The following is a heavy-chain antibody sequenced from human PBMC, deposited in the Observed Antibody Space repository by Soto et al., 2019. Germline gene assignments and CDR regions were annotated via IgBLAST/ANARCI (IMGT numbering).Heavy chain of an antibody. CDR1: GFTFSSYS. Sequence: GGSLRLSCAASGFTFSSYSMNWVRQAPGKGLEWVSYISSSSSTIYYADSVKGRFTISRDNAKNSLYLEMNSLRAEDTAVYYCARDIRIAAAGTVPVYYYYYYMDVWGKGTTVTVSS. J-gene: IGHJ6*03. CDR2: ISSSSSTI. V-gene: IGHV3-48*01. D-gene: IGHD6-13*01. CDR3: ARDIRIAAAGTVPVYYYYYYMDV.